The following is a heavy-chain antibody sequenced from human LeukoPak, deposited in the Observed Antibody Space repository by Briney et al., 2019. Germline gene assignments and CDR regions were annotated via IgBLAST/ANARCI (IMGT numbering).Heavy chain of an antibody. CDR2: IKSKTDGGTT. D-gene: IGHD3-10*01. CDR3: TTDPSTYYYGSGSYPTNY. J-gene: IGHJ4*02. V-gene: IGHV3-15*01. CDR1: GFTFSNAW. Sequence: PGGSLRLSCAASGFTFSNAWMSWVRQAPGKGLEWVGRIKSKTDGGTTDYAAPVKGRFTISRDDSKNMLYLQMNSLKTEDTAVYYCTTDPSTYYYGSGSYPTNYWGQGTLVTVSS.